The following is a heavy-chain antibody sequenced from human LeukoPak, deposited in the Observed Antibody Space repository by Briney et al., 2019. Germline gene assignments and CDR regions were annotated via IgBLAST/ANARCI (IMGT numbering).Heavy chain of an antibody. Sequence: GSLRLSCVASGFTFTNYAMSWVRQAPGKGLEWVSAITGSDGSSYYADSVKGRFTISRDNSKNTLYLQVNSLRAKDTAVYYCAKWGDYDILTGYYVPDYWGQGTLVTVSS. CDR2: ITGSDGSS. D-gene: IGHD3-9*01. CDR3: AKWGDYDILTGYYVPDY. V-gene: IGHV3-23*01. J-gene: IGHJ4*02. CDR1: GFTFTNYA.